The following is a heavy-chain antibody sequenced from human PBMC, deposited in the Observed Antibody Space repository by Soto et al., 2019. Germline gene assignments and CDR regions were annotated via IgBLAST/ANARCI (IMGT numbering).Heavy chain of an antibody. CDR3: ARVITGTTLRYYYYGMDV. CDR1: GGSISSYY. CDR2: IYYSGST. D-gene: IGHD1-7*01. V-gene: IGHV4-59*01. Sequence: SETLSLTCTVSGGSISSYYWSWIRQPPGKGLEWIGYIYYSGSTNYNPSLKSRVTISVDTSKNQFSLKLSSVTAADTAVYYCARVITGTTLRYYYYGMDVWGQGTTVTVS. J-gene: IGHJ6*02.